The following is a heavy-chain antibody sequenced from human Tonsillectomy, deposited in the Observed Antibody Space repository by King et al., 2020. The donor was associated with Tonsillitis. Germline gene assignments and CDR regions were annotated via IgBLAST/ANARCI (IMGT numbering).Heavy chain of an antibody. J-gene: IGHJ3*02. CDR1: GFTFSSYS. Sequence: VQLVESGGGLVKPGGSLRLSCAASGFTFSSYSMNWVRQAPGKGLEWVSSISSSSSYIYYADSVKGRFTISRDNAKNSLYLQMNSLRVEDTAVYYCARVTDSAAYAFDIWGQGTMVTVSS. CDR3: ARVTDSAAYAFDI. CDR2: ISSSSSYI. V-gene: IGHV3-21*01.